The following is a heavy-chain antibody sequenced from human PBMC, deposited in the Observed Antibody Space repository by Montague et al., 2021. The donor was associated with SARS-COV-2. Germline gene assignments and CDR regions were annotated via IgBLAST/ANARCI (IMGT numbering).Heavy chain of an antibody. Sequence: CAISGDSVSTNNPTWNWLRQSPPADLEWLGRTYSRPKWYNDYALPVKSRITINPDTSKNQFSLQLKSVTPKDTAIYFCGRDFAPAGTFDFWGQGTLVTVSS. V-gene: IGHV6-1*01. D-gene: IGHD6-13*01. CDR2: TYSRPKWYN. CDR1: GDSVSTNNPT. CDR3: GRDFAPAGTFDF. J-gene: IGHJ4*02.